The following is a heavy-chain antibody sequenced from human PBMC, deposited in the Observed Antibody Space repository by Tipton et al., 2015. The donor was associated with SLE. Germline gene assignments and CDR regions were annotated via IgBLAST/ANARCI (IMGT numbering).Heavy chain of an antibody. CDR1: GYTFTNYY. CDR2: INPSGGST. Sequence: QSGPEVKKPGASVKVSCKASGYTFTNYYMHWVRQAPGQGLEWMGIINPSGGSTSYAQKFQGRVTMTTDTSTSTAYMELRSLRSDDTAVYYCARDQIDFWSGYSPFDIWGQGTMVTVSS. J-gene: IGHJ3*02. D-gene: IGHD3-3*01. CDR3: ARDQIDFWSGYSPFDI. V-gene: IGHV1-46*01.